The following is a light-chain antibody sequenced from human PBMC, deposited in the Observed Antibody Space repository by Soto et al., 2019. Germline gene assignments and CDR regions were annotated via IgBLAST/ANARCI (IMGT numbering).Light chain of an antibody. J-gene: IGKJ1*01. V-gene: IGKV3D-15*01. Sequence: EIVMTQSPATLSVSPGERATLSCWASQSVSSNLAWYQQKPGQAPRLLIYDVSTRATGIPTRFSGSGSGTEFTLTISSLQSEDSAVYYCQQYVHWPPGAFGQGTTVEIK. CDR3: QQYVHWPPGA. CDR2: DVS. CDR1: QSVSSN.